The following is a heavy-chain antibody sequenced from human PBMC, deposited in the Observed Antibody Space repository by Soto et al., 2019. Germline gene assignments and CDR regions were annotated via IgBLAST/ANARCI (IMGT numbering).Heavy chain of an antibody. Sequence: GGSLRLSCAASGFTFSSYGMHWVRQAPGKGLEWVAVISYDGSNKYYADSVKGRFTISRDNSKNTLYLQMNSLRAEDTAVYYCANSRYYYGSGSYPAYWGQGTLVTVSS. V-gene: IGHV3-30*18. CDR3: ANSRYYYGSGSYPAY. CDR2: ISYDGSNK. J-gene: IGHJ4*02. CDR1: GFTFSSYG. D-gene: IGHD3-10*01.